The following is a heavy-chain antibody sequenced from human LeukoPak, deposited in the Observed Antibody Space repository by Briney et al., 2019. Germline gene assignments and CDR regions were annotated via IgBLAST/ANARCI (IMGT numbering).Heavy chain of an antibody. CDR2: IIPMFGTA. Sequence: SVKVSCKASGGTFSSYAISWVRQAPGQGLEWMGGIIPMFGTANYAQKFQGRVTITADKSTSTAYMELSSLRSEDTAVYYCARAAPFYGSGSYAGSWFDPWGQGTLVTVSS. D-gene: IGHD3-10*01. CDR3: ARAAPFYGSGSYAGSWFDP. CDR1: GGTFSSYA. J-gene: IGHJ5*02. V-gene: IGHV1-69*06.